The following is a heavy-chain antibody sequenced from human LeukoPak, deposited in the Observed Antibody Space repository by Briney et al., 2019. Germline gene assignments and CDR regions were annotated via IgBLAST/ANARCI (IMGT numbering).Heavy chain of an antibody. CDR3: AKEYSSGYYFDY. CDR2: IRGNGET. V-gene: IGHV3-23*01. Sequence: GGSLRLSCAASGFSFSSFAMSWVRQGPARGLEWVSSIRGNGETFYADSVKGRFTISRDNSKNTLYLQMNSLRAEDTAVYYCAKEYSSGYYFDYWGQGTLVTVSS. J-gene: IGHJ4*02. CDR1: GFSFSSFA. D-gene: IGHD3-22*01.